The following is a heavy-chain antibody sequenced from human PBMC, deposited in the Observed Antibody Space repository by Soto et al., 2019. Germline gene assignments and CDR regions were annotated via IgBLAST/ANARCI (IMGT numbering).Heavy chain of an antibody. V-gene: IGHV3-21*01. CDR3: ARDSPIAARPAFDI. Sequence: GGSLRLSCAASGFTFSSYSMSWVRQAPGKGLEWVSSISSSSSYIYYADSVKGRFTISRDNAKNSLYLQMNSLRAEDTAVYYCARDSPIAARPAFDIWGQGTMVTVSS. D-gene: IGHD6-6*01. CDR1: GFTFSSYS. J-gene: IGHJ3*02. CDR2: ISSSSSYI.